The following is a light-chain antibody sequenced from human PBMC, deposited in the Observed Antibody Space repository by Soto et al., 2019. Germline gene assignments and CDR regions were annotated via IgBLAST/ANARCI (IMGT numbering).Light chain of an antibody. V-gene: IGLV2-8*01. CDR2: EVS. J-gene: IGLJ2*01. CDR1: SSDVGGYNY. Sequence: QSVLTQPPSASGSPGQSVTISCTGTSSDVGGYNYVSWYQQHPGKAPKLMIYEVSKRHSGVPDRFSGSKSGNTASLTVSGLHAEDEADYYCTAYAGSNIVLFGGGTKVTVL. CDR3: TAYAGSNIVL.